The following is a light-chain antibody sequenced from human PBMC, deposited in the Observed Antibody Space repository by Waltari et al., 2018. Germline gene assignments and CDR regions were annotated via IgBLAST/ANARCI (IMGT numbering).Light chain of an antibody. CDR1: QSINGW. CDR2: KAS. Sequence: DIQMTQSPSTLSASVGDRVTISCRASQSINGWLAWYQQIPGMAPKLLICKASSLQSGVPSRFSGSGSETEFTLTISSLQPDDFASYYCQQYSTYPWTFGQGTKVEIK. V-gene: IGKV1-5*03. J-gene: IGKJ1*01. CDR3: QQYSTYPWT.